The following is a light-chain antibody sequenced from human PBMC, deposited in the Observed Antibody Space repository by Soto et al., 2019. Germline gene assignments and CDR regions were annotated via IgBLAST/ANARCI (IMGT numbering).Light chain of an antibody. Sequence: QSELTQPPSVSGAPGQRGTISCTGSYSNIGAGYEVHWYQQVPGTAPKLLVSGHNNRPSGVPDRFFGSKSGSSASLTIIGLQAEDEADYYCQSFDNSVSGSGVFGGGTKLTVL. CDR1: YSNIGAGYE. CDR2: GHN. CDR3: QSFDNSVSGSGV. V-gene: IGLV1-40*01. J-gene: IGLJ3*02.